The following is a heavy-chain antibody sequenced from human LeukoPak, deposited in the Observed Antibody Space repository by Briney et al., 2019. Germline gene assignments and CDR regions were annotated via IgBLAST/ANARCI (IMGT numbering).Heavy chain of an antibody. J-gene: IGHJ6*03. CDR1: GFTFSSYS. V-gene: IGHV3-21*01. Sequence: PGGSLRLSCAASGFTFSSYSMNWVRQAPGKGLEWVSSISSSSSYIYYADSVKGRFTISRDNAKNSLYLQTNSQRAEDTAVYYCARDSPIYMDVWGKGTTVTVSS. CDR2: ISSSSSYI. D-gene: IGHD3-9*01. CDR3: ARDSPIYMDV.